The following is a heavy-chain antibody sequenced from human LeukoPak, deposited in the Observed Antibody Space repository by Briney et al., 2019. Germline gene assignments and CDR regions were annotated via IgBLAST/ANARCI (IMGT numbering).Heavy chain of an antibody. CDR2: IYYSGST. CDR1: RGSISSSSYY. V-gene: IGHV4-61*05. D-gene: IGHD6-6*01. CDR3: AREYSSSSGRRAFDI. J-gene: IGHJ3*02. Sequence: SETLSLTCTVSRGSISSSSYYWSWIRQPPGKGLEWIGYIYYSGSTNYNPSLRSRVTISVDTSKNQFSLKLSSVTAADTAVYYCAREYSSSSGRRAFDIWGQGTMVTVSS.